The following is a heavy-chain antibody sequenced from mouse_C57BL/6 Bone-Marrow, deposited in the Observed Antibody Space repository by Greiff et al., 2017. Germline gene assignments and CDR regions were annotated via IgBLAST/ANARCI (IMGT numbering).Heavy chain of an antibody. Sequence: QVQLQQSGAELARPGASVKLSCKASGYTFTSYGISWVKQRTGQGLEWIGEIYPRSGNTYYNEKFKGKATLTADKSSSTAYLELRSLTSEDSAVYFCSRRLRLPSFAYWVQGTLVTVSA. CDR2: IYPRSGNT. J-gene: IGHJ3*01. CDR3: SRRLRLPSFAY. CDR1: GYTFTSYG. V-gene: IGHV1-81*01. D-gene: IGHD3-2*02.